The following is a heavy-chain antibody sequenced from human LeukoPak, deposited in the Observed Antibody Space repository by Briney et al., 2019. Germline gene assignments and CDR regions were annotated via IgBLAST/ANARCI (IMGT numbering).Heavy chain of an antibody. D-gene: IGHD1-26*01. CDR2: ISYDASNK. Sequence: GRSLRLSCAASGFTFSSYVMHWVRQAPGKGLEWVAVISYDASNKYYADSVKGRFNISRDNPKNTLYLQMNSLRAEDTAVYYCARDSPSGSSLRFDYWGQGTLVTVSS. V-gene: IGHV3-30*03. J-gene: IGHJ4*02. CDR3: ARDSPSGSSLRFDY. CDR1: GFTFSSYV.